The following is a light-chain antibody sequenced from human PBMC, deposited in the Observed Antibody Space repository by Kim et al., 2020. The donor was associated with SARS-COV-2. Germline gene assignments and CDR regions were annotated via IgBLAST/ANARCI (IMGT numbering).Light chain of an antibody. CDR1: RNDLGCYNS. V-gene: IGLV2-8*01. CDR2: CVT. J-gene: IGLJ3*02. CDR3: FSYAGNDNWV. Sequence: GTRNDLGCYNSFHRTQRPPRKAPKPIISCVTKPPSGVPDRFSASKSGNAASLTVSGLQSEDEADYYCFSYAGNDNWVFGGGTQLTVL.